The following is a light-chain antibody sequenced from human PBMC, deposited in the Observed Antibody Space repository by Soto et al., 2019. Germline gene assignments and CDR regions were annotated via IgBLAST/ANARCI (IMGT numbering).Light chain of an antibody. CDR3: QQYNRWPPYT. CDR1: QSVSSN. Sequence: EIVMTQSPATLSVSPGERATLSCRASQSVSSNLAWYQQRPGQAPRLLIYGASSRATGIPARFSGSGSGTECTLTISSLQSEDFAVYYCQQYNRWPPYTLGQGTKLEIK. J-gene: IGKJ2*01. V-gene: IGKV3-15*01. CDR2: GAS.